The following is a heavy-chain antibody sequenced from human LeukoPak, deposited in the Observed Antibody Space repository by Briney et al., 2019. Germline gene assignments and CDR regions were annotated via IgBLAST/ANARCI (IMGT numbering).Heavy chain of an antibody. CDR3: ARSVLLQRYMDV. J-gene: IGHJ6*03. D-gene: IGHD3-10*01. V-gene: IGHV3-21*01. CDR2: ISSSSSYI. Sequence: GGSLRLSCAASGFTFSSYSTNWVRQAPGKGLEWVSSISSSSSYIYYADSVKGRFTISRDNAKNSLYLQMNSLRAEDTAVYYCARSVLLQRYMDVWGKGTTVTVSS. CDR1: GFTFSSYS.